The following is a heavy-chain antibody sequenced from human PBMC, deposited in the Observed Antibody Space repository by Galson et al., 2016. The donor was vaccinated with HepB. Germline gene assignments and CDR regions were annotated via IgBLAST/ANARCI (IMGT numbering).Heavy chain of an antibody. CDR1: GFTLSDYY. J-gene: IGHJ4*02. V-gene: IGHV3-11*01. CDR2: ISSSGLSII. D-gene: IGHD6-6*01. CDR3: ARGASGSPRLARVNFDY. Sequence: SLRLSCAASGFTLSDYYMSWIRQAPGKGLEWVSCISSSGLSIIKYADSVKGRFTISRDNAKNSVYLHMISLTPEDTAVYYCARGASGSPRLARVNFDYWGQGALVTVSS.